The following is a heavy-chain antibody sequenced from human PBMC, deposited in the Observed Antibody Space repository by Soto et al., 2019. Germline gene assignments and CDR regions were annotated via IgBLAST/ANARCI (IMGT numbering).Heavy chain of an antibody. Sequence: HPGGSLRLSCSASGFTFSSYAMHWVRQAPGKGLEYVSAISSNGGSTYYADSVKGRFTISRDNSKNTLYLQMSSLRAEDTAVYYCVKDCPEQGGQDIVVVPAAIRLGVGYYYYYGMDVWGQGTTVTVSS. J-gene: IGHJ6*02. CDR2: ISSNGGST. D-gene: IGHD2-2*02. CDR1: GFTFSSYA. V-gene: IGHV3-64D*06. CDR3: VKDCPEQGGQDIVVVPAAIRLGVGYYYYYGMDV.